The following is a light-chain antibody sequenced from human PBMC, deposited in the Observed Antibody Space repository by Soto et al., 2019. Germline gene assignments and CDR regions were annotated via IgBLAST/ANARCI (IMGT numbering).Light chain of an antibody. Sequence: DMVLTQSPGTLSLSPGERATLSCRASQTILNNYLAWFQQKPGQAPRLLVYGVSSRAAGIPDRFSGSGSETDFSRTISRLEHEDFAVYSCQKSGTSPWTFGQGTKVDIK. V-gene: IGKV3-20*01. CDR2: GVS. CDR3: QKSGTSPWT. CDR1: QTILNNY. J-gene: IGKJ1*01.